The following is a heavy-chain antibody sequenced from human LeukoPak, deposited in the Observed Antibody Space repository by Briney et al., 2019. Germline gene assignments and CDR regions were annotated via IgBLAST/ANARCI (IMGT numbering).Heavy chain of an antibody. D-gene: IGHD5-18*01. Sequence: SETLSLTCTVSGGSISSRSYYWGWIRQPPGKGLEWIGIIYYSGSTYSNPSLRSRVTISVDTSKNQFSLKLSSVTAADTAVYYCARFLPDTADDYWGQGTLVTVSS. J-gene: IGHJ4*02. CDR1: GGSISSRSYY. CDR2: IYYSGST. V-gene: IGHV4-39*01. CDR3: ARFLPDTADDY.